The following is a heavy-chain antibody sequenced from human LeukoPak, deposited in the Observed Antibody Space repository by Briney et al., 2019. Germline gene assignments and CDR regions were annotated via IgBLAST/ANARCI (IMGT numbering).Heavy chain of an antibody. Sequence: SGPTLVNPTQTLTLTCTFSGFSLSTRGGGVGWIRQPPGKALEWLALIYWDDDKRYSPSLKSRLTITTDTSKNQVVLTMTNMDPVDTATYYCAHRQGYGDCFDYWGQGTLATVSS. CDR3: AHRQGYGDCFDY. CDR2: IYWDDDK. J-gene: IGHJ4*02. V-gene: IGHV2-5*02. CDR1: GFSLSTRGGG. D-gene: IGHD4-17*01.